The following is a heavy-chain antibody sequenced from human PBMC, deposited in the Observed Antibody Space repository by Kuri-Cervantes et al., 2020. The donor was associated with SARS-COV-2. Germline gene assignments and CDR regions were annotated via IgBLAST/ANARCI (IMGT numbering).Heavy chain of an antibody. CDR3: ASAVAGSTSHYYGMDV. Sequence: GESLKISCAASGFTFSSYAMSWVRQAPGKGLEWVSAISGSGGSTYYADSVKGRFTISRDNSKNTLYLQMNSLRAEDTAVYYCASAVAGSTSHYYGMDVWGQGTTVTVSS. J-gene: IGHJ6*02. D-gene: IGHD6-19*01. CDR1: GFTFSSYA. CDR2: ISGSGGST. V-gene: IGHV3-23*01.